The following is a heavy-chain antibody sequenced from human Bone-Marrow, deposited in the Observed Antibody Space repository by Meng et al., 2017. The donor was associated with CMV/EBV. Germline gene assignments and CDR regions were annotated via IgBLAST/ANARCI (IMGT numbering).Heavy chain of an antibody. J-gene: IGHJ3*02. CDR3: ARRGGRHPNYYDSRGYYYGNAFDI. CDR1: GFTFSSYW. CDR2: INSDGSST. V-gene: IGHV3-74*01. Sequence: GGSLRLSCAASGFTFSSYWMHWVRQAPGKGLVWVSRINSDGSSTSYADSVKGRFTISRDNAKNTLYLQMNSLRAEDTAVYYCARRGGRHPNYYDSRGYYYGNAFDIWGQGTMVTVSS. D-gene: IGHD3-22*01.